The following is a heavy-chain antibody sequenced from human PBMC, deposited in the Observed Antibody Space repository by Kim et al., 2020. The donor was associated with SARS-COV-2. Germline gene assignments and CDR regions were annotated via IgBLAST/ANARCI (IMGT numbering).Heavy chain of an antibody. CDR2: IKQDGSEK. CDR1: GFTFSSYW. J-gene: IGHJ6*02. D-gene: IGHD6-13*01. V-gene: IGHV3-7*01. CDR3: ARAGGAAGTYYYYYGMDV. Sequence: GGSLRLSCAASGFTFSSYWMSWVRQAPGKGLEWVANIKQDGSEKDYVDSVKGRFTISRDNAKNSLYLQMNSLRAEDTAVYYCARAGGAAGTYYYYYGMDVWGQGTTVTVSS.